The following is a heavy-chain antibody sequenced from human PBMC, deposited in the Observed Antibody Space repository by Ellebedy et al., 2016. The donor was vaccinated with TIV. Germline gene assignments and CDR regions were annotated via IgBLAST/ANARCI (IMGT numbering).Heavy chain of an antibody. J-gene: IGHJ5*02. D-gene: IGHD6-19*01. CDR3: ASPTFAVAGTENWYDP. V-gene: IGHV4-34*01. Sequence: SETLSLXXAVYGGSFSGYYWSWIRQPPGKGLEWIGEINHSGSTNYNPSLKSRVTISVDTSKNQFSLKLSSVTAADTAVYYCASPTFAVAGTENWYDPWGQGTLVTVSS. CDR2: INHSGST. CDR1: GGSFSGYY.